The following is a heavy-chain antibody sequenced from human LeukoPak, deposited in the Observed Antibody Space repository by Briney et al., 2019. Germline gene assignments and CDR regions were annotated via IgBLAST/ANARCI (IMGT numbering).Heavy chain of an antibody. D-gene: IGHD3-16*01. J-gene: IGHJ6*02. V-gene: IGHV3-21*01. CDR2: ISPSSIYI. Sequence: GGSLRLSCAASGFTFNTYTLNWVRQAPGKGLEWVSSISPSSIYIYYADSLKGRFTISRDNAKNSLYLQMDSLRAEDTAVYYCATYTNWVAGDVWGQGTTVSVSS. CDR3: ATYTNWVAGDV. CDR1: GFTFNTYT.